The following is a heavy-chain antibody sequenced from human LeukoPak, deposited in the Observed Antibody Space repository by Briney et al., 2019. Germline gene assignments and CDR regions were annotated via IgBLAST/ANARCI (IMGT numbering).Heavy chain of an antibody. Sequence: PSETLSLTCTVSGGSISSSSYYWGWIRQPPGKGLEWIGSIYYSGSTNYNPSLKSRVTMSVDTSKNQFSLKLSSVTAADTAVYYCARGLDCSSTSCYLGNWFDPRGQGTLVTVSS. V-gene: IGHV4-39*07. D-gene: IGHD2-2*01. CDR1: GGSISSSSYY. CDR2: IYYSGST. CDR3: ARGLDCSSTSCYLGNWFDP. J-gene: IGHJ5*02.